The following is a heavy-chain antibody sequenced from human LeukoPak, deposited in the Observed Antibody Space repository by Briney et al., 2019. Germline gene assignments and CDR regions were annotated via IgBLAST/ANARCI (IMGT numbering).Heavy chain of an antibody. CDR3: ARAQSDGYNYYFDY. CDR2: LTGSADTT. Sequence: GGSLRLSCTTSGFTFRSYAMHWVRQTPGKGLEWVSGLTGSADTTYYADSVKGRFTISRDISKNTLYLQMNSLRAEDTAVYYCARAQSDGYNYYFDYWGQGTLVTVSS. CDR1: GFTFRSYA. J-gene: IGHJ4*02. V-gene: IGHV3-23*01. D-gene: IGHD5-24*01.